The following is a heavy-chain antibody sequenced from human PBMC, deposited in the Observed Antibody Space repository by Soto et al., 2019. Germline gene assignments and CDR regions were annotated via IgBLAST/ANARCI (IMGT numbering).Heavy chain of an antibody. D-gene: IGHD3-10*01. Sequence: SVKVSCKASGGTFSSYAISWVRQAPGQGLEWMGGIIPIFGTANYAQKFQGRVTITADESTSTAYMELSSLRSEDTAVYYCARGVWFGELMPDYWGQGTLVTVSS. V-gene: IGHV1-69*13. CDR2: IIPIFGTA. CDR1: GGTFSSYA. J-gene: IGHJ4*02. CDR3: ARGVWFGELMPDY.